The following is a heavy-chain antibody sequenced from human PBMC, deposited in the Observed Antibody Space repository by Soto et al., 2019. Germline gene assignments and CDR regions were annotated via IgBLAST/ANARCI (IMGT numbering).Heavy chain of an antibody. D-gene: IGHD3-22*01. J-gene: IGHJ3*02. Sequence: PGEPLKISCKGSGYSFTSYWIGWVRQMPGKGLEWMGIIYPGDSDTRYSPSFQGQVTISADKSISTAYLQWSSLKASDTAMYYCARRYYYDSSGYYFNPPDAFDIWGQGTMVTVSS. CDR1: GYSFTSYW. CDR2: IYPGDSDT. CDR3: ARRYYYDSSGYYFNPPDAFDI. V-gene: IGHV5-51*01.